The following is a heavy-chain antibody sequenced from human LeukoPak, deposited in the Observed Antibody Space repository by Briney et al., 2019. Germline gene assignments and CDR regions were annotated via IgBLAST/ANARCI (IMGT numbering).Heavy chain of an antibody. Sequence: GGSLRLSCAASGFTFSSYALSWVRQAPGKGLEWASAISGAGFDTFYADSVKGRFTISRDNSKNTLFLQMNSLRAEDTAIYYCAKDGGYNYGSFDYWGQGTLVTVSS. J-gene: IGHJ4*02. CDR1: GFTFSSYA. CDR3: AKDGGYNYGSFDY. D-gene: IGHD5-18*01. CDR2: ISGAGFDT. V-gene: IGHV3-23*01.